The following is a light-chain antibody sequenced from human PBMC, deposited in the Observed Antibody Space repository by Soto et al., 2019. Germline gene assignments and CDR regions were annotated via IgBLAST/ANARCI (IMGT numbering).Light chain of an antibody. CDR2: KAS. CDR3: QQYNSFPQT. J-gene: IGKJ2*01. V-gene: IGKV1-5*03. Sequence: DIQMTQSPSTLSASVGDRVTITCRASQSISSRLAWYQQKPGKAPKLLIYKASSLESGVPSRFSGSGSGTEFTLTISSLQPDDFATYYCQQYNSFPQTFGQGTKLEIK. CDR1: QSISSR.